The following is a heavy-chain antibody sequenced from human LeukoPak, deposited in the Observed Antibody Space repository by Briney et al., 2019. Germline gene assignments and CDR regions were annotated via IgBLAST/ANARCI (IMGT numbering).Heavy chain of an antibody. CDR1: GFTFSSYA. CDR2: ISGRGGST. CDR3: ARVRGGYYSDY. Sequence: PGGSLRLSCAASGFTFSSYAMSWVRQGPGKGLEWVSAISGRGGSTYYADSVKGRFTISRDNAKNTLYLQINSLRAEDTAVYYCARVRGGYYSDYWGQGTLVTVSS. J-gene: IGHJ4*02. D-gene: IGHD3-3*01. V-gene: IGHV3-23*01.